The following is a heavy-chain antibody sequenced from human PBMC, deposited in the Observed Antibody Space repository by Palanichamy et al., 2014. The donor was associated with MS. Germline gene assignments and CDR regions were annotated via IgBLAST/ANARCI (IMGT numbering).Heavy chain of an antibody. Sequence: QVQLVQSGGEVKKPGASVKVSCKTSGYSFSSYGVSWVRQAPGQGLEWMGWISGYNGDTKYGKSLQGRGVLSRDTSTSTAYMDLGSLRSDDTAVYYCARDSRSDSGAYKRIDYWGQGTLVTVSS. D-gene: IGHD3-10*01. J-gene: IGHJ4*02. V-gene: IGHV1-18*01. CDR2: ISGYNGDT. CDR3: ARDSRSDSGAYKRIDY. CDR1: GYSFSSYG.